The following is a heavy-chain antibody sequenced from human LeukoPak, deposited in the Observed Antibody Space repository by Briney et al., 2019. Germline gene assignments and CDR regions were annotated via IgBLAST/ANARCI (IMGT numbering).Heavy chain of an antibody. CDR1: GFTFSNAW. V-gene: IGHV3-15*01. CDR2: IKRKADGGTT. Sequence: GGSLRLSCAASGFTFSNAWMSWVRQAPGKGLEWVGRIKRKADGGTTDYAAPVKGRFTISRDDSKNTLYLQMNSLKTEDTAIYYCTIPNGHWFDPWGQGTLVTVSS. CDR3: TIPNGHWFDP. J-gene: IGHJ5*02. D-gene: IGHD2-8*01.